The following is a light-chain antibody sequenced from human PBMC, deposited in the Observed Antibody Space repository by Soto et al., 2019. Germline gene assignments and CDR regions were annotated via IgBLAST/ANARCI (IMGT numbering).Light chain of an antibody. CDR2: GAS. CDR3: QHYNSYSEA. CDR1: QTVRPNY. J-gene: IGKJ1*01. Sequence: EIVLTQSPGTLSLSPGERATLSCRASQTVRPNYLAWYQQKPGQPPRLLIYGASTRATGIPDRFSGSGSGTDFTLTITRLEPEDFAVYYCQHYNSYSEAFGQGTKVELK. V-gene: IGKV3-20*01.